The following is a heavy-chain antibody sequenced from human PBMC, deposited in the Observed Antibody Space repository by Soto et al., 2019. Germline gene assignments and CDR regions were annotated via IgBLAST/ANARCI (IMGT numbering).Heavy chain of an antibody. Sequence: ASVKDSCKTSAYIFTAYGLAWLRQAPGQRPEWMGWVSTNDDRTNYAQKFQGRVTMTTDRSTTTTSMELRSLRPDDTAVYYCARELNTESSAYYSFAFWGQGTLVTVSS. V-gene: IGHV1-18*01. D-gene: IGHD3-22*01. J-gene: IGHJ4*02. CDR2: VSTNDDRT. CDR3: ARELNTESSAYYSFAF. CDR1: AYIFTAYG.